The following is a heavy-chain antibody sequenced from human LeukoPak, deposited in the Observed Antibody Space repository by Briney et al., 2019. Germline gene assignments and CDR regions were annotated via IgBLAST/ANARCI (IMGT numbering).Heavy chain of an antibody. CDR3: ARLRIAAAGKYFDY. Sequence: GASVKVSCKASGGTFNRYAISWVRQAPGQGLEWMGGIVPIFGTANYAQKFQGRVTITADESTSTAYMELSSLRSEDTAVYYCARLRIAAAGKYFDYWGQGTLVTVSS. V-gene: IGHV1-69*13. CDR1: GGTFNRYA. D-gene: IGHD6-13*01. CDR2: IVPIFGTA. J-gene: IGHJ4*02.